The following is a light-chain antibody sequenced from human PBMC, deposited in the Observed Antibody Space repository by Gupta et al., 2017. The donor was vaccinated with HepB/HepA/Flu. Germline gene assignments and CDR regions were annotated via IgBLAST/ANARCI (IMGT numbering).Light chain of an antibody. CDR2: GAS. CDR3: QQSCSNPFT. Sequence: TQSPSSLSASVGDRLTISCRASQSITTYLNWYQQKPGKAPRLLISGASTLQSGAPSRFSGSGSGTDFTLTISSLQPEDFATYYCQQSCSNPFTFGPGTKVDIK. CDR1: QSITTY. V-gene: IGKV1-39*01. J-gene: IGKJ3*01.